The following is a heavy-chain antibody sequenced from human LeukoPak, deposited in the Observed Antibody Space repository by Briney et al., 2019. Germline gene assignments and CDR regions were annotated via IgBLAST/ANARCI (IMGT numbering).Heavy chain of an antibody. Sequence: GGSLRLSCAASGFTFSSYAMSWVRQAPGKGLEWGSAIYGSGGRTYYADSVKGRFTISRDKSKNTLYLQMNGLRAEDTAVYYCAKAVVRGVIDCWGQLILVTVCS. CDR2: IYGSGGRT. V-gene: IGHV3-23*01. D-gene: IGHD3-10*01. CDR1: GFTFSSYA. J-gene: IGHJ4*02. CDR3: AKAVVRGVIDC.